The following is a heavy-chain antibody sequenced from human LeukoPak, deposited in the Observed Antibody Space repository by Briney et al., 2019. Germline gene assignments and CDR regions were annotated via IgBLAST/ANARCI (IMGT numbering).Heavy chain of an antibody. J-gene: IGHJ4*02. Sequence: GGSLRLSCAASGFTFSSYAMHWVRQAPGKGLEWVAVISYDGSNKYYADSVKGRFTISRDNSKNSLYLQMNSLRAGDTAVYYCAKGAYSYGYNYWGQGTRVTVSS. V-gene: IGHV3-30*14. CDR1: GFTFSSYA. D-gene: IGHD5-18*01. CDR2: ISYDGSNK. CDR3: AKGAYSYGYNY.